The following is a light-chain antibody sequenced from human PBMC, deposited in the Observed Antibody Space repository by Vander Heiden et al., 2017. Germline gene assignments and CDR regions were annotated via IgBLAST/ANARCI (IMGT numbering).Light chain of an antibody. CDR1: QSVRNTY. CDR3: QQDASSHT. J-gene: IGKJ5*01. Sequence: EIVLTQSPGTLSLSLGERATLSCRAGQSVRNTYLAWYQQKPGQAPRLLIYGPSGRADGIPDRFSGSGSGTDFTLTISRLEPEDFAVYYWQQDASSHTFGQGTRLEIK. CDR2: GPS. V-gene: IGKV3-20*01.